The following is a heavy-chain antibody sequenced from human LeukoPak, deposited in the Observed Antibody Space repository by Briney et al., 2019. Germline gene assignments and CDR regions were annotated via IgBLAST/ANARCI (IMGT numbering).Heavy chain of an antibody. J-gene: IGHJ5*02. D-gene: IGHD3-3*01. CDR1: GGPISSYY. CDR2: IYTSGST. V-gene: IGHV4-4*09. Sequence: PSETLSLTCTVPGGPISSYYWSWIRQPPGKGLEWIGHIYTSGSTNYNPSLKSRVTISVDTSKNQFSLKLSSVTAADTAVYYCARLLTATDPYYDFWSGYSCWFDPWGQGTLVIVS. CDR3: ARLLTATDPYYDFWSGYSCWFDP.